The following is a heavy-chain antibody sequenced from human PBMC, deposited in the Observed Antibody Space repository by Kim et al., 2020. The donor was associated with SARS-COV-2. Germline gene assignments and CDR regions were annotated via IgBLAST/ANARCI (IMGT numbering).Heavy chain of an antibody. D-gene: IGHD1-26*01. V-gene: IGHV3-33*06. J-gene: IGHJ6*02. CDR1: GFTFSSYA. CDR3: AKARGSPSLYYYYGMDV. CDR2: IWYDGSNK. Sequence: GGSLRLSCAASGFTFSSYAMHWVRQAPGKGLEWVAVIWYDGSNKYYADSVKGRFTISRDNSKNTLYLQMNSLRAEDTAVYYCAKARGSPSLYYYYGMDVWGQGATVTVSS.